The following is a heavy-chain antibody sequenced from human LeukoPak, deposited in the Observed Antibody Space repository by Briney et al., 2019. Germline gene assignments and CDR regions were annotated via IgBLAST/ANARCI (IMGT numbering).Heavy chain of an antibody. J-gene: IGHJ6*02. D-gene: IGHD3-3*01. Sequence: GGSLRLSCAASGNYWMHWVRQVPGKGLVWVSHINSDGSWTSYADSVKGRFTISKDNAKNTVYLQMNSLRAEDTAVYYCARKGYYDLVPDGMDVWGQGTTVTVSS. CDR3: ARKGYYDLVPDGMDV. CDR1: GNYW. CDR2: INSDGSWT. V-gene: IGHV3-74*01.